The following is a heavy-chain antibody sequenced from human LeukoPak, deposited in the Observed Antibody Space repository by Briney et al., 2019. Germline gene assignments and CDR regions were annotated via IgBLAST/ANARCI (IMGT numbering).Heavy chain of an antibody. CDR2: IYYSGTT. CDR3: ARKNSMSWGFFDP. D-gene: IGHD3-10*02. J-gene: IGHJ5*02. Sequence: PSETLSLTCTVSGGSISSSSYYWGWIRQPPGKGLEWIGSIYYSGTTYYNPSLKSRVTISVDTSKNQFSLKLSSVTAADTAVYYCARKNSMSWGFFDPWGQGTLVTVSS. CDR1: GGSISSSSYY. V-gene: IGHV4-39*01.